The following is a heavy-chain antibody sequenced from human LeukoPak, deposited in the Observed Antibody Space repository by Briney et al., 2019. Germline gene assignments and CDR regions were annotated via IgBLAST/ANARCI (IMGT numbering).Heavy chain of an antibody. Sequence: GGSLRLSCAASGFTFSHHAMCWVRQAPGKGLEWVSNIRATSGTTFYADSVKGRFTISRDNSKNTLYLQMNSLRAEDTAVYYCAKDRGDYDPEYFQHWGQGTLVTVSS. V-gene: IGHV3-23*01. CDR2: IRATSGTT. CDR3: AKDRGDYDPEYFQH. CDR1: GFTFSHHA. J-gene: IGHJ1*01. D-gene: IGHD4-17*01.